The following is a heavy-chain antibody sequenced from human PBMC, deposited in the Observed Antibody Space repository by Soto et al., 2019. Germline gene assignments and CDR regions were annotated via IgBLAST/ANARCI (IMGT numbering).Heavy chain of an antibody. CDR3: AKGSRGGSYGYFDY. D-gene: IGHD1-26*01. CDR1: GFTFSSYA. Sequence: GSLRLSCAASGFTFSSYAMTWVRQAPGKGLEWVSGISGSGGNTYYADSVKGRFTISRDNSKNTLYLQMNSLRAEDTAVYYCAKGSRGGSYGYFDYWGQGTLVTVSS. CDR2: ISGSGGNT. V-gene: IGHV3-23*01. J-gene: IGHJ4*02.